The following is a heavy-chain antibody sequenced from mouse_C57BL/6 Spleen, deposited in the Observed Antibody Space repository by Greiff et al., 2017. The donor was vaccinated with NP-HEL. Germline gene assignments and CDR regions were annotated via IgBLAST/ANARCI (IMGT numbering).Heavy chain of an antibody. CDR1: GYTFTSYG. CDR2: IYPRSGNT. CDR3: ARGATVSLYAMDY. J-gene: IGHJ4*01. V-gene: IGHV1-81*01. Sequence: QVQLKESGAELARPGASVKLSCKASGYTFTSYGISWVKQRTGQGLEWIGEIYPRSGNTYYNEKFKGKATLTADKSSSTAYMELRSLTSEDAAVYFCARGATVSLYAMDYWGQGTSVTVSS. D-gene: IGHD1-1*01.